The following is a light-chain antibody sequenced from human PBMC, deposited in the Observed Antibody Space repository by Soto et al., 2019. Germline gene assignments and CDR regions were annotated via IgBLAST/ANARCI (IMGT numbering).Light chain of an antibody. Sequence: EIVLTQSPATLSLSPGERATLSCRASQSVSSNLACYQQKPGQDPRLLIYDPSNRATGIPARFSGSGSGTDFTLTISSLEPEDFAVYYCQQRSNWPTFGGGTKVEIK. J-gene: IGKJ4*01. CDR1: QSVSSN. CDR2: DPS. V-gene: IGKV3-11*01. CDR3: QQRSNWPT.